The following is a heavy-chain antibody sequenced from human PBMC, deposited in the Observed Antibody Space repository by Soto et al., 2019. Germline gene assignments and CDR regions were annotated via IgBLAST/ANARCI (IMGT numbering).Heavy chain of an antibody. D-gene: IGHD3-10*01. J-gene: IGHJ5*02. V-gene: IGHV1-8*01. CDR1: GYTFTSYD. CDR3: ALGRPPWFGELLDWFDP. CDR2: MNPNSGNT. Sequence: ASVKVSCKASGYTFTSYDINWVRQATGQGLEWMGWMNPNSGNTGYAQKFQGRVTMTRNTSISTAYMELSSLRSEDTAVYYCALGRPPWFGELLDWFDPWGQGTLVTVSS.